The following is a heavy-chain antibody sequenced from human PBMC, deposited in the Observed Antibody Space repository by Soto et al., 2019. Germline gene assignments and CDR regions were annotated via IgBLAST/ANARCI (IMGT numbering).Heavy chain of an antibody. CDR2: IYYSGST. Sequence: PSETLSLTCPVSGGSISSSSYYWGWIRQPPGKGLEWIGSIYYSGSTYYNPSLKSRVTISVDTSKNQFSLKLSSVTAADTAVYYCARQGYYYGMDVWGQGTTVTVSS. CDR3: ARQGYYYGMDV. CDR1: GGSISSSSYY. J-gene: IGHJ6*02. V-gene: IGHV4-39*01.